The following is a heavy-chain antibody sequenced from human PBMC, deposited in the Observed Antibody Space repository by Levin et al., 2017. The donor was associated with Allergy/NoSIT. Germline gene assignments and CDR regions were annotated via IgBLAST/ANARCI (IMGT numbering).Heavy chain of an antibody. CDR1: GGSISSYY. D-gene: IGHD2-15*01. CDR3: ARLGCSGGSCYVLDY. Sequence: PSETLSLTCTVSGGSISSYYWSWIRQPAGKGLEWIGRIYTSGSTNYNPSLKSRVTMSVDTSKNQFSLKLSSVTAADTAVYYCARLGCSGGSCYVLDYWGQGTLVTVSS. J-gene: IGHJ4*02. V-gene: IGHV4-4*07. CDR2: IYTSGST.